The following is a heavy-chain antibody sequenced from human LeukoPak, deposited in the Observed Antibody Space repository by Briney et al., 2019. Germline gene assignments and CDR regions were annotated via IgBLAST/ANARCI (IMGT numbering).Heavy chain of an antibody. CDR1: GFTFSSYG. Sequence: GGSLRLSCAASGFTFSSYGMHWVRQAPGKGLEWVAFIRYDGSNKYYADSVKGRFTISRENSKNTLYLQMNSLRAEDTAVYYCAKAEPYYDFWSGYPLDYWGQGTLVTVSS. V-gene: IGHV3-30*02. D-gene: IGHD3-3*01. CDR2: IRYDGSNK. J-gene: IGHJ4*02. CDR3: AKAEPYYDFWSGYPLDY.